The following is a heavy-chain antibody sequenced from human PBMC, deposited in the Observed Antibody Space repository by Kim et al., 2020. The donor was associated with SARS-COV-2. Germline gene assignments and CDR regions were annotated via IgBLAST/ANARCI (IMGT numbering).Heavy chain of an antibody. J-gene: IGHJ4*02. D-gene: IGHD2-2*01. V-gene: IGHV3-15*01. Sequence: GGSLRLSCEASGFTFSNAWISWVRQAPGKGLEWVGRIRSKTDRGTAYYAAPVKGRFTISRDDSKNTLYLQMNSLKTEDTAVYYCTTPGGTSCYDWGQGTLVTVSS. CDR2: IRSKTDRGTA. CDR1: GFTFSNAW. CDR3: TTPGGTSCYD.